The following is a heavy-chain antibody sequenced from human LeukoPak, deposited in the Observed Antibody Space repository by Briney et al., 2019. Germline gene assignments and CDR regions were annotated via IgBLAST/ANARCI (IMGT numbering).Heavy chain of an antibody. CDR2: IRYDGSNK. J-gene: IGHJ4*02. V-gene: IGHV3-30*02. Sequence: GGSLRLSCAASGFTFSSYGMHWVRQAPGKGLEWVAFIRYDGSNKYYADSVKGRFTISRDNSKNTLYLQMNSLRAGDTAVYYCAKDSYDSSGPHPDYWGQGTLVTVSS. CDR3: AKDSYDSSGPHPDY. CDR1: GFTFSSYG. D-gene: IGHD3-22*01.